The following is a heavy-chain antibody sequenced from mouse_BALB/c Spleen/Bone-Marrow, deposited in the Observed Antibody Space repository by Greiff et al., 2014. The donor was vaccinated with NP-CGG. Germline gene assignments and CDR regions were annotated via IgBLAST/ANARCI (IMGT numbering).Heavy chain of an antibody. V-gene: IGHV14-3*02. D-gene: IGHD2-4*01. CDR1: GFNIKDTY. Sequence: EVQLQQSGAELVKPGASVKLSCTASGFNIKDTYMHWVKQRPEQGLEWIGRIDPANGSTKYDPKFQGKATITADTSSNTAYLQLSSLTSEDTAVYYCALYYDYDVGYWGQGTTLTVSS. CDR2: IDPANGST. CDR3: ALYYDYDVGY. J-gene: IGHJ2*01.